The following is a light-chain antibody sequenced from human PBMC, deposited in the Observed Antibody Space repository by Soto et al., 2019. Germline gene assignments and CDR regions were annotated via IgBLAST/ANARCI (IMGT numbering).Light chain of an antibody. V-gene: IGKV2-28*01. Sequence: ESVMTQSPPSLTVTPGEPASISCRSSQRLLHSNGNNFLDWYLQKPGQSPQLLIYLGFNRASGVPDRVSGSGAGTDFTLKISRVEAEDVGVYYCMQALQTPYTFGQGT. J-gene: IGKJ2*01. CDR3: MQALQTPYT. CDR2: LGF. CDR1: QRLLHSNGNNF.